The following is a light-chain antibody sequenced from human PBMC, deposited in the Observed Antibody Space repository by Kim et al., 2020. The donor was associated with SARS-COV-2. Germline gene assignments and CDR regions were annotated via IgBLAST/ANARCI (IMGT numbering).Light chain of an antibody. Sequence: VPPDQTASRTCSGDKLGDKYACWYQQKPGQSPVLVIYQDTKRPSGIPERFSGSNAGNTATLTISGTQAMDEADYYCQAWDSSTLVVFGGGTQLTVL. CDR2: QDT. CDR1: KLGDKY. CDR3: QAWDSSTLVV. J-gene: IGLJ2*01. V-gene: IGLV3-1*01.